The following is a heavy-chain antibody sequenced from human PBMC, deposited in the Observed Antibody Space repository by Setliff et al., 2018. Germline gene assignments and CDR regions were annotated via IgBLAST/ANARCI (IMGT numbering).Heavy chain of an antibody. CDR2: IYYSGTT. CDR3: ARQDRFYDRSVFVEYFQH. CDR1: GGSISSGSYY. V-gene: IGHV4-61*01. D-gene: IGHD3-22*01. J-gene: IGHJ1*01. Sequence: SETLSLTCTVSGGSISSGSYYWSWIRQPPGKGLEWIGYIYYSGTTNSIPSLKSRVTISVDTSKNQLSLKLTSVSAADTAVYYCARQDRFYDRSVFVEYFQHWGQGALVTVSS.